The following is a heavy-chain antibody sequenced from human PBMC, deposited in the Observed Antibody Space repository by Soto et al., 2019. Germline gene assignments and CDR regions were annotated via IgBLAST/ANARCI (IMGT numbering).Heavy chain of an antibody. CDR1: GFTVSSNY. Sequence: PGGSLRLSCAASGFTVSSNYMSWVRQAPGKGLEWVSVIYSGGSTNYADSVKGRFTISRDNAKNTLYPQMNSLRAEDTAVYYCARGKAYDFWSGYYKADYYYYMDVWGKGTTVTVSS. CDR2: IYSGGST. CDR3: ARGKAYDFWSGYYKADYYYYMDV. J-gene: IGHJ6*03. V-gene: IGHV3-66*01. D-gene: IGHD3-3*01.